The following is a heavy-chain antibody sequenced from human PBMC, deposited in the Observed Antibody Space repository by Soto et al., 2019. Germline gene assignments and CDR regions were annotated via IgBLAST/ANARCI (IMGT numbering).Heavy chain of an antibody. D-gene: IGHD2-21*02. CDR3: AREFHYYAASDSYLLA. CDR2: TYYRSRWYN. Sequence: SETLSLTCAISGGSVSGNSAAWNWIRQSPSRGLEWLGRTYYRSRWYNDYAVSVKSRITVTPDTSKNQFSLHLNSVTPEDTAVYYCAREFHYYAASDSYLLAWGQAPPVSV. V-gene: IGHV6-1*01. J-gene: IGHJ5*02. CDR1: GGSVSGNSAA.